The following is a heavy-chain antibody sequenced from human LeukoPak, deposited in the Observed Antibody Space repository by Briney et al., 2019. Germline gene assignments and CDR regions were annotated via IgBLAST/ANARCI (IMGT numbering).Heavy chain of an antibody. CDR3: AREASAAGILDFDY. CDR2: ISAYNGNT. V-gene: IGHV1-18*01. D-gene: IGHD6-13*01. CDR1: GYTFTSYG. Sequence: ASVKVSCKASGYTFTSYGISWVRQAPGQGLEWMGWISAYNGNTNYAQKLQGRVTMTTDTSTSTAYMELRSLRSDDTAVYYCAREASAAGILDFDYWGQGTPVTVSS. J-gene: IGHJ4*02.